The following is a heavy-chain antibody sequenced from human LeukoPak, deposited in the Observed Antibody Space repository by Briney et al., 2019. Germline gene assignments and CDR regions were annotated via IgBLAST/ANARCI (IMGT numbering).Heavy chain of an antibody. J-gene: IGHJ4*02. Sequence: GGSLRLSCAASGFTFSSYSMNWVRQAPGKGLEWVSSISSSSSYIYYADSVKGRFTISRDNAKNSLYLQMNSLRAEDTAVYYCARDSYYYDSSGKLDYWGQGTLVTVSS. V-gene: IGHV3-21*01. CDR2: ISSSSSYI. CDR3: ARDSYYYDSSGKLDY. CDR1: GFTFSSYS. D-gene: IGHD3-22*01.